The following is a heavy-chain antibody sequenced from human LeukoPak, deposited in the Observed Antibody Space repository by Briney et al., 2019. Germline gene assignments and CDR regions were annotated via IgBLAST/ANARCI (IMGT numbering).Heavy chain of an antibody. J-gene: IGHJ5*02. CDR2: IYYSGST. CDR3: ARTDYDSWSGYSDNWFDP. V-gene: IGHV4-59*01. D-gene: IGHD3-3*01. CDR1: GGSISSYY. Sequence: TSETLSLTCTVSGGSISSYYWSWIRQPPGKGLEWVGYIYYSGSTNYNPSLKSRVTISVDTSKNQFSLKLSSVTAADTAVYYCARTDYDSWSGYSDNWFDPWGQGTLVTVSS.